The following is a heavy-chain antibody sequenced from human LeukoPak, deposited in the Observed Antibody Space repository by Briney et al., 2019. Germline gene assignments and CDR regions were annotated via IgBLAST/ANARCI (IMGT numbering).Heavy chain of an antibody. D-gene: IGHD3-10*01. V-gene: IGHV1-18*01. Sequence: GASVKVSCKASGCTFTSYGISWVRQAPGQGLEWMGWITAYNDNTNYAQKLQGRVTMTTDTSTSTAYMELRSLRSDDTAVYYCARALLWFGEPSHIDYWGQGTLVTASS. CDR1: GCTFTSYG. CDR3: ARALLWFGEPSHIDY. CDR2: ITAYNDNT. J-gene: IGHJ4*02.